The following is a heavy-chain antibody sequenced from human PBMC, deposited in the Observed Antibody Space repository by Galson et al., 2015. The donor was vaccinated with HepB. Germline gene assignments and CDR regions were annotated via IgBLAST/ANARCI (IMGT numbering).Heavy chain of an antibody. J-gene: IGHJ4*02. CDR1: GXXXXXXX. CDR3: ARAPYYYDSSGYYYGGVFDY. D-gene: IGHD3-22*01. CDR2: XXXILXXA. V-gene: IGHV1-69*04. Sequence: SVKVSCKASGXXXXXXXXXXXXXXXXXGXGWMGSXXXILXXANXXXKFQGRVTITADKSXSTAYMELSSLRSEDTAVYYCARAPYYYDSSGYYYGGVFDYWGQGXLVXVSS.